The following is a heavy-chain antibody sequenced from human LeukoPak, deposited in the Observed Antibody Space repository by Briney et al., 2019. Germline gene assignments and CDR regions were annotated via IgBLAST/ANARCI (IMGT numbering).Heavy chain of an antibody. CDR1: GFTFSSYD. V-gene: IGHV3-30*18. D-gene: IGHD3-10*01. CDR3: ANSPHGWFGESVLEY. CDR2: ISYDGSYK. J-gene: IGHJ4*02. Sequence: GGSLRLSCAASGFTFSSYDMHWVRQAPGKGLEWVTVISYDGSYKYYADSVKGRFTISRDNSKNTLYLQMNSLRSEDTAVYYCANSPHGWFGESVLEYWGQGTLVTVSS.